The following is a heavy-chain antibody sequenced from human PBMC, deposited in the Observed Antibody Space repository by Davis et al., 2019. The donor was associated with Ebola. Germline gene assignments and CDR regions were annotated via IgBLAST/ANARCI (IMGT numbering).Heavy chain of an antibody. CDR2: ISGSGSDT. J-gene: IGHJ4*02. Sequence: GESLKISCAGSGFIFSAYSMAWVRQAPGRGLEWVSSISGSGSDTSHADSVKGRFSISRDNSKNTLYLQMNSLRAEDTAIYYCAKDLRQWLTPHHLDFWGRGTLVTVSS. V-gene: IGHV3-23*01. CDR3: AKDLRQWLTPHHLDF. D-gene: IGHD6-19*01. CDR1: GFIFSAYS.